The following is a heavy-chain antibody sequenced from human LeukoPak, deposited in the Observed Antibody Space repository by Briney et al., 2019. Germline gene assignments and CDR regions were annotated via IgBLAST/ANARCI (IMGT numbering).Heavy chain of an antibody. CDR3: ARFSGWDYHYYYMDV. CDR2: IIPIFGTA. V-gene: IGHV1-69*01. D-gene: IGHD1-26*01. CDR1: GGTFSIYA. Sequence: GASVTVSYKASGGTFSIYAISWVRQAPGQGLEWMGGIIPIFGTANYAQKFQGRVTITAEESTSTAYMELSSLRSEDTAVYYCARFSGWDYHYYYMDVWGKGTTVTVSS. J-gene: IGHJ6*03.